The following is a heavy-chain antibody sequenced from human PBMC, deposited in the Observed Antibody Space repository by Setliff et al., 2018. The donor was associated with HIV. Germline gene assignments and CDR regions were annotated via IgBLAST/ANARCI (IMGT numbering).Heavy chain of an antibody. D-gene: IGHD5-18*01. J-gene: IGHJ3*01. V-gene: IGHV4-4*09. CDR2: IYTSGST. CDR3: AREWSYGAFDTCDV. Sequence: SETLSLTCTVSGGSISSYYWSWIRQPPGKGLEWIGYIYTSGSTNYNPSLKSRVTISVDTSKNQFSLKLSSVTAADTAVYYCAREWSYGAFDTCDVWGQGTMVTVSS. CDR1: GGSISSYY.